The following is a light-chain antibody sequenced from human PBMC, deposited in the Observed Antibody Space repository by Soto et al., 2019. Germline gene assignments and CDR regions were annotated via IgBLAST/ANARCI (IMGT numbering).Light chain of an antibody. CDR2: VGTGGIVG. CDR1: SGYSNYK. CDR3: GADHGNGSNFVVV. Sequence: QPVLTQPPSASASLGASVTLTCTLSSGYSNYKVDWYQQRPGKGPRFVMRVGTGGIVGSKGDGIPDRFSVLGSGLNRYLTIKNIQEEDESDYHCGADHGNGSNFVVVFGGGTKVTVL. V-gene: IGLV9-49*01. J-gene: IGLJ2*01.